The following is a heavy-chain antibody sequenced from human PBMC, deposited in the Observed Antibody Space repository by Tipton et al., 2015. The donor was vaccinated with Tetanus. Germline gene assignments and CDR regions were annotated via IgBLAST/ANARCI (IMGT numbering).Heavy chain of an antibody. CDR3: ARGLPREPFYLDY. J-gene: IGHJ4*02. V-gene: IGHV4-31*03. D-gene: IGHD1-26*01. Sequence: TLSLTCTVSGASINAGGYLWTWVRQRPGKGLEWIGNIYYTAHNSYNPSLDSRVSISVDTSKNQCSLRLTSVTAADTAVYYCARGLPREPFYLDYWGQGQQVTVSS. CDR1: GASINAGGYL. CDR2: IYYTAHN.